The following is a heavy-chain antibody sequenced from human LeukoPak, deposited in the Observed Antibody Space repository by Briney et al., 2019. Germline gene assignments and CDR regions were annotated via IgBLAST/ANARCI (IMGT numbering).Heavy chain of an antibody. D-gene: IGHD3-22*01. CDR2: IIPILGIA. J-gene: IGHJ4*02. V-gene: IGHV1-69*04. Sequence: SVKVSCKASGGTFSSYAISWVRQAPGQGLEWMGRIIPILGIANYAQKFQGRVTITADKSTSTAFMELSSLRSEDTAVYYCAMEGHYYDSSGYYGYWGQGTLVTVSS. CDR3: AMEGHYYDSSGYYGY. CDR1: GGTFSSYA.